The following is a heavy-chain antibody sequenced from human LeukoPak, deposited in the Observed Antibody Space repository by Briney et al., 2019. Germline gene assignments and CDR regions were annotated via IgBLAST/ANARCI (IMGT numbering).Heavy chain of an antibody. Sequence: SVKVSCKASGGTFSSYAISWVRQAPGQGLEWMGGIIPIFGTANYAQKFQGRVTITTDESTSTAYMELSSLRSEDAAVYYCARAPGAGSNYLPYWGQGTLVTVSS. D-gene: IGHD1-26*01. CDR1: GGTFSSYA. J-gene: IGHJ4*02. V-gene: IGHV1-69*05. CDR2: IIPIFGTA. CDR3: ARAPGAGSNYLPY.